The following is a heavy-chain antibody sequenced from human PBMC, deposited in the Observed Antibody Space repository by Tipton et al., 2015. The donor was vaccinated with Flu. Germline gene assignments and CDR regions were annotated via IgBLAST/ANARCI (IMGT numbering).Heavy chain of an antibody. D-gene: IGHD1-26*01. Sequence: SLRLFCAASGFTFSDYELNWVRQAPGKGLEWVSYISNSGGSIYYADSLKGRFTISRDNAKNSLYLQMNSLRAEDTAVYYCARGGANYFWGQGTLVTVSS. CDR3: ARGGANYF. CDR1: GFTFSDYE. J-gene: IGHJ4*02. V-gene: IGHV3-48*03. CDR2: ISNSGGSI.